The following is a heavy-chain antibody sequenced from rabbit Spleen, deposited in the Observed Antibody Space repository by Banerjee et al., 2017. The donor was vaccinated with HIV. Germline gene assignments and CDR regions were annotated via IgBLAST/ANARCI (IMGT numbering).Heavy chain of an antibody. V-gene: IGHV1S40*01. J-gene: IGHJ6*01. CDR3: VREVAGKFGL. CDR1: GFSFSSAYF. D-gene: IGHD4-1*01. CDR2: IYAGSSGST. Sequence: QSLEESGGDLVKPGASLTLNCTASGFSFSSAYFVCWVRQAPGKGLEWIACIYAGSSGSTYYASWVNGRFTISSHNAQNTLYLQLNSLTAADTATYFCVREVAGKFGLWGPGTLVTVS.